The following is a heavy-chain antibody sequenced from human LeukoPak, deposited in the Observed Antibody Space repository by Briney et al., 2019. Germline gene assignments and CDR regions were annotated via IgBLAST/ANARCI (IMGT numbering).Heavy chain of an antibody. CDR3: ARAPAHYYDSSDHYYVGESYFDY. V-gene: IGHV3-48*03. J-gene: IGHJ4*02. CDR1: GFTFSSYE. CDR2: ISSSGSTI. Sequence: HPGGSLRLSCAASGFTFSSYEMNWVRQAPGKGLEWVSYISSSGSTIYYADSVKGRFTISRDNAKNSLYLQMNSLRAEDTAVYYRARAPAHYYDSSDHYYVGESYFDYWGQGTLVTVSS. D-gene: IGHD3-22*01.